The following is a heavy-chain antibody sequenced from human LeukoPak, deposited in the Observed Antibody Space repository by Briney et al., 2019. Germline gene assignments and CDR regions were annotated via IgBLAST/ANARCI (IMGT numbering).Heavy chain of an antibody. V-gene: IGHV3-74*01. CDR3: ARDSRSSGLTVDY. CDR2: VNSDGSST. CDR1: GFTFSSHW. D-gene: IGHD6-19*01. Sequence: GGSLRLSCAASGFTFSSHWMHWVRQAPGKGLVWVSRVNSDGSSTSYAASVEGRFTISRNNAKNTLYLQMNSLRDEDTAVYYCARDSRSSGLTVDYWGQGTLVTVSS. J-gene: IGHJ4*02.